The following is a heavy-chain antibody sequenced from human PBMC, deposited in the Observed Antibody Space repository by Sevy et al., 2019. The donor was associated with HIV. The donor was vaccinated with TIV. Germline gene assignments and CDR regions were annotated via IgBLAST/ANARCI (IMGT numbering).Heavy chain of an antibody. CDR3: ARASRWNYDSYFYGMAV. D-gene: IGHD1-7*01. Sequence: GGSLRLSCAASGFIFSGYNMNWVRQAPGKGLEWVSYLSSSTSTIHYADSVKSRFNISRDNDKNTLFLQMNSLRDEDTAVYYCARASRWNYDSYFYGMAVWGQGTTVTVSS. J-gene: IGHJ6*02. CDR1: GFIFSGYN. V-gene: IGHV3-48*02. CDR2: LSSSTSTI.